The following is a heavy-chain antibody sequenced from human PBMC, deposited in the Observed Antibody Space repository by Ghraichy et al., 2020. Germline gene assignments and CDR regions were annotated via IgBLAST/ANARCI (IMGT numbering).Heavy chain of an antibody. J-gene: IGHJ4*02. CDR2: ISGSGGST. V-gene: IGHV3-23*01. Sequence: LSLTCAASGFTFSSYAMSWVRQAPGKGLEWVSAISGSGGSTYYADSVKGRFTISRDNSKNTLYLQMNSLRAEDTAVYYCAKPHGDYDILTGRKEPTDYWGQGTLVTVSS. D-gene: IGHD3-9*01. CDR1: GFTFSSYA. CDR3: AKPHGDYDILTGRKEPTDY.